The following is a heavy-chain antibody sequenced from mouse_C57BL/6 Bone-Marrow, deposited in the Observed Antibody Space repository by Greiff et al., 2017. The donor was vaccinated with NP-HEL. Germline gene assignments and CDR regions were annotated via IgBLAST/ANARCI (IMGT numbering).Heavy chain of an antibody. D-gene: IGHD1-1*01. Sequence: EVMLVESGGGLVKPGGSLKLSCAASGFTFSSYTMSWVRQTPEKRLEWVATISGGGGNTYYPDSVKGRFTISRDNAKNALYLQMSSLRSEDTALYYCARYPIYYYGSSYGWYFDVWGTGTTVTVSS. CDR2: ISGGGGNT. CDR1: GFTFSSYT. CDR3: ARYPIYYYGSSYGWYFDV. V-gene: IGHV5-9*01. J-gene: IGHJ1*03.